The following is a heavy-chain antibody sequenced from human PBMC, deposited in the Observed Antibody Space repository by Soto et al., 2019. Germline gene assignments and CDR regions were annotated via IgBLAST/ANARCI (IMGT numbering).Heavy chain of an antibody. CDR2: ISWNSGSI. J-gene: IGHJ1*01. Sequence: EVQLVESGGGLVQPGRSLRLSCAASGFTFDDYAMHWVRQAPGKGLEWVSGISWNSGSIGYADSVKGRFTISRDNAKNSLYLQMNSLRAEDTALYYCASGCSSTSCYRPYAEYFQHWGQGTLVTVSS. CDR1: GFTFDDYA. CDR3: ASGCSSTSCYRPYAEYFQH. V-gene: IGHV3-9*01. D-gene: IGHD2-2*01.